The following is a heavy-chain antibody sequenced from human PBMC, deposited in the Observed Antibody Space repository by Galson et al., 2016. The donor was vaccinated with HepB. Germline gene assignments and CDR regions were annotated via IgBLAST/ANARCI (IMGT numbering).Heavy chain of an antibody. V-gene: IGHV4-61*01. D-gene: IGHD2-21*02. Sequence: SETLSLTCTVSGVSVSSDSYYWNWIRQSPGKGPEWLAYIYYGSTHYNPSLASRITVSVDTSKNQFSLKLSSVTAADTAVYYCARIRGDFEPYDAFDTWGQGTMVTVSS. CDR1: GVSVSSDSYY. J-gene: IGHJ3*02. CDR3: ARIRGDFEPYDAFDT. CDR2: IYYGST.